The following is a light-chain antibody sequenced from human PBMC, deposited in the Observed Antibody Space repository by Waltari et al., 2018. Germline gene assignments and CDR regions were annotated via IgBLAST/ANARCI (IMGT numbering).Light chain of an antibody. Sequence: QSALTQPRSVSGSPGQSVTLPVTGTTSHVGGYTYVSWYQQHPGKAPKLMIYDVHKWPSGVPDRFSGSKSGNTASLTISGLQADDEADYYCCSYAGTYSLVFGGGTKLTVL. CDR1: TSHVGGYTY. J-gene: IGLJ2*01. CDR2: DVH. V-gene: IGLV2-11*01. CDR3: CSYAGTYSLV.